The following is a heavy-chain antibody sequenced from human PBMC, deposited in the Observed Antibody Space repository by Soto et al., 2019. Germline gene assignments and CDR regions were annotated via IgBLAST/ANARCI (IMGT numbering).Heavy chain of an antibody. CDR2: IYFNGAT. J-gene: IGHJ4*02. D-gene: IGHD3-22*01. Sequence: QVQLQESGPGLVEPSQTLSLTCTVSGGSITSDDSYWRWISQPPGKGLEWIGYIYFNGATYHNPSLKSRLNISVDTSKNQFSLKLSSVTAADTAVYYRARTFYKDNSVCPQWGQGTLVTVSS. V-gene: IGHV4-30-4*01. CDR1: GGSITSDDSY. CDR3: ARTFYKDNSVCPQ.